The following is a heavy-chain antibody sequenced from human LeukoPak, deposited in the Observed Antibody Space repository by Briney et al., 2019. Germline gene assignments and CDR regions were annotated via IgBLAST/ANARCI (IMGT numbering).Heavy chain of an antibody. CDR1: GGSINGYY. V-gene: IGHV4-59*01. CDR2: IDYSGGT. J-gene: IGHJ4*02. D-gene: IGHD5-18*01. CDR3: ARGVGIQQWSFFFDY. Sequence: PSETLSLTCTVSGGSINGYYWTWIRQPPGKGLEWIGYIDYSGGTDYNSSLTSRVAFSLDTANNQISLQLNSVTVADTAMYYCARGVGIQQWSFFFDYWGQGTLVSVSS.